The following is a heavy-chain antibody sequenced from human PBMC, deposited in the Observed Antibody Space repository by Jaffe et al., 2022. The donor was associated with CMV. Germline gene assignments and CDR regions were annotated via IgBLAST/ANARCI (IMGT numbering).Heavy chain of an antibody. CDR3: ARHWLGTSSWTGAFDY. V-gene: IGHV5-51*01. CDR2: IHPGDSRT. Sequence: EVQLVQSGAEVKKPGESLKISCKGSGYTFPTYWIHWVRQMPGKAPEWMGIIHPGDSRTRYSPSLQGQVTISADTSTATAYLQWSSLKASDTAMYYCARHWLGTSSWTGAFDYWGQGTLVIVSS. D-gene: IGHD6-13*01. CDR1: GYTFPTYW. J-gene: IGHJ4*02.